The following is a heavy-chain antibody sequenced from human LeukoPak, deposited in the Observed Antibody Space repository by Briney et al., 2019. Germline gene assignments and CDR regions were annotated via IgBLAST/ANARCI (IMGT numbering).Heavy chain of an antibody. CDR2: ISGSGGST. CDR3: AKGPGIAAAGTHYYYYYYMDV. CDR1: GFTFSSYG. J-gene: IGHJ6*03. D-gene: IGHD6-13*01. Sequence: GGSLRLSCAASGFTFSSYGMSWVRQAPGKGLEWVSAISGSGGSTYYADSVKGRFTISRDNSKSTLYLQMNSLRAEDTAVYYCAKGPGIAAAGTHYYYYYYMDVWGKGTTVTISS. V-gene: IGHV3-23*01.